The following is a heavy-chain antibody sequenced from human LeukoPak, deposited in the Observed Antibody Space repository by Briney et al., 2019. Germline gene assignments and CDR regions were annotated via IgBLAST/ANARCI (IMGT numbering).Heavy chain of an antibody. CDR3: TQSNY. J-gene: IGHJ4*02. CDR2: IRSKADNYAT. CDR1: GFTFSGSP. V-gene: IGHV3-73*01. Sequence: GGSLRLSCAASGFTFSGSPILWVRQASGKGLEWVGRIRSKADNYATAYAASVQGRCTISRDDSKSTAYLQLNSLKTEDTAVYYCTQSNYWGQGALVTVAS.